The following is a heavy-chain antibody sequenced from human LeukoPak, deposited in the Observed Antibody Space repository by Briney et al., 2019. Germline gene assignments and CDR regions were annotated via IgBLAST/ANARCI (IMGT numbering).Heavy chain of an antibody. Sequence: ASVKVSCKACGYTLNGYYMHWLRPAPGQEREWMGRVYPYRGGTNYPHNFQGRVTMTSDTSISPANMEVSRLRSDDTAGYYSAGGSMTMIVVAASGPDYWGQGTLVTVSS. CDR1: GYTLNGYY. CDR2: VYPYRGGT. CDR3: AGGSMTMIVVAASGPDY. D-gene: IGHD3-22*01. V-gene: IGHV1-2*06. J-gene: IGHJ4*02.